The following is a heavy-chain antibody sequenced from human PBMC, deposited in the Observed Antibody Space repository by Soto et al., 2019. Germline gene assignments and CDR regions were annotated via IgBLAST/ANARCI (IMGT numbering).Heavy chain of an antibody. J-gene: IGHJ4*02. V-gene: IGHV4-39*01. CDR2: IYYSGST. CDR3: ARNTHGNGPNFDS. Sequence: SETLSLTCTVSGGSISSSYYYWGWIRQPPGKGLEWIGSIYYSGSTYYNPSLKSRVTISVDTSKNQFSLKLSSVTAADTAVYYCARNTHGNGPNFDSWGQGTLVT. CDR1: GGSISSSYYY. D-gene: IGHD2-8*01.